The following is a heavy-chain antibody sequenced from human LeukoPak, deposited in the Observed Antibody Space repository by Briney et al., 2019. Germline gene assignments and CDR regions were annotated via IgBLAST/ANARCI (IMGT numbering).Heavy chain of an antibody. CDR3: ARYSTYVWGSYRPTDDY. J-gene: IGHJ4*02. CDR2: INPNSGGT. V-gene: IGHV1-2*06. D-gene: IGHD3-16*02. CDR1: GYTFTGYY. Sequence: ASVKVSCKASGYTFTGYYMHWVRQAPGQGLEWMGRINPNSGGTNYAQKFQGRVTMTRDTSISTAYMELSRLRSDDTAVYYCARYSTYVWGSYRPTDDYWGQGTLVTVYS.